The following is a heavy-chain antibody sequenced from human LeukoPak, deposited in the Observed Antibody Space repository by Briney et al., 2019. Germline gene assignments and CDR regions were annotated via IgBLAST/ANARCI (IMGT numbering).Heavy chain of an antibody. CDR3: ARPSYDFWSGYYAFDI. Sequence: SETLSLTCTVSGGSISSYYWSWIRQPPGKGLEWIGYIYYSGSTNYNPSLKSRVTISVDTSKNQFSLKLSSMTAADTAVYYCARPSYDFWSGYYAFDIWGQGTMVTVSS. V-gene: IGHV4-59*08. CDR2: IYYSGST. J-gene: IGHJ3*02. D-gene: IGHD3-3*01. CDR1: GGSISSYY.